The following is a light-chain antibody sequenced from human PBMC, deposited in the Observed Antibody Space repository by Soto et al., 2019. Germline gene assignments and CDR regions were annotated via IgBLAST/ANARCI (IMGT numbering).Light chain of an antibody. J-gene: IGKJ1*01. Sequence: EIVLTQSPGTLSLSPGERATLSCRASQSVSSSYLAWYQQKLGQAPRLLIYGASSRATGIPDRFSGSGSGTDFTLTISRLEPEDIAVFYCQQYGSSPWTFGQGTKVDIK. CDR2: GAS. CDR1: QSVSSSY. V-gene: IGKV3-20*01. CDR3: QQYGSSPWT.